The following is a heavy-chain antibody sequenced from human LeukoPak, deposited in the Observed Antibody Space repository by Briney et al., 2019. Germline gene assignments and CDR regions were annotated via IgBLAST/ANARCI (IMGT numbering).Heavy chain of an antibody. Sequence: KPGGSLRLSCAASGFTFSSYRMSWVRQAPGKGLEWVSSISSSSSNIYYEDSVKGRFTISRDNVKNSLYLQMNSLRAEDTAVYYCARGPFPDYWGQGTLVTVPS. CDR3: ARGPFPDY. J-gene: IGHJ4*02. D-gene: IGHD2/OR15-2a*01. V-gene: IGHV3-21*01. CDR1: GFTFSSYR. CDR2: ISSSSSNI.